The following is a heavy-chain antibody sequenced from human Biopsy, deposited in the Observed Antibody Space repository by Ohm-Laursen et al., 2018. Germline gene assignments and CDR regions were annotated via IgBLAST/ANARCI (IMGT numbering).Heavy chain of an antibody. CDR1: GGSISRDY. CDR3: ARATNSTGWPYYYFYGMDV. V-gene: IGHV4-59*01. Sequence: SETLSLTRTVSGGSISRDYWRWIRQTPGKGLEWIGYIYYSGSTNYNPSLKSRVTISVDTSKNQFSLRLNSVTAADTAVYYCARATNSTGWPYYYFYGMDVWGQGTTVTVSS. CDR2: IYYSGST. J-gene: IGHJ6*02. D-gene: IGHD2/OR15-2a*01.